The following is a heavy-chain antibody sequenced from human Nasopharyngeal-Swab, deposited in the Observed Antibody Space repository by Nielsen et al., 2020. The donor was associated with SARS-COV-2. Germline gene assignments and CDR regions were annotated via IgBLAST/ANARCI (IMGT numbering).Heavy chain of an antibody. V-gene: IGHV3-11*04. CDR1: GFTFSDYY. CDR3: ARAGGDYYYYYYMDV. CDR2: TSSSGSTI. Sequence: GESLKISCAASGFTFSDYYMSWIRQAPGKGLEWVSYTSSSGSTIYYADSVQGRFTISRDNAKNSLYLQMNSLRAEDTAVYYCARAGGDYYYYYYMDVWGKGTTVTVSS. D-gene: IGHD4-17*01. J-gene: IGHJ6*03.